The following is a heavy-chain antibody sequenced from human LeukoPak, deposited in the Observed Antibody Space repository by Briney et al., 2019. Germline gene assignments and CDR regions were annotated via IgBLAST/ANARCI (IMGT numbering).Heavy chain of an antibody. J-gene: IGHJ4*02. CDR2: INPNNGGT. Sequence: ASLKVSCKAFGYTITGYYIHWVRQAPGQGLEWMGWINPNNGGTNSSQKFQGRVTMTRDTSIGTPYMELNRLTYDDTAVYYCGRDRHWNQGNFDYWGQGTLVTVSS. D-gene: IGHD1-1*01. CDR1: GYTITGYY. V-gene: IGHV1-2*02. CDR3: GRDRHWNQGNFDY.